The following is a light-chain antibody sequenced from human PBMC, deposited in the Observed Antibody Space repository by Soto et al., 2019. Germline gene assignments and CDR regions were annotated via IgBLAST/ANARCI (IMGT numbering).Light chain of an antibody. CDR3: QLYYHSST. J-gene: IGKJ5*01. V-gene: IGKV1-27*01. CDR2: AAS. CDR1: QVISNT. Sequence: IQMTQSPSSLSASVGDTVTITCRASQVISNTLAWYQQRPGKVPKLLIYAASTLDSGIPSRFSSSGSGTDFILTSSRLQPEDAANYYCQLYYHSSTFGQGTRLE.